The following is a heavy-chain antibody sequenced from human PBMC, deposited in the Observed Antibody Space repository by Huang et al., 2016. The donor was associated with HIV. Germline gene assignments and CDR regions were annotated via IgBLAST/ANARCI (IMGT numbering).Heavy chain of an antibody. CDR2: VYQSGST. Sequence: QLQLQESGPGQVKPSETLSLTCTVSGDFISSTNYYWGWIRQSPGKGLEWVGSVYQSGSTNDNPSLKGRVTLSGDTSRNQFSLRLNSVTAADTAVYYCASQHIGAAATWFWGRGTQVAVSS. CDR1: GDFISSTNYY. CDR3: ASQHIGAAATWF. D-gene: IGHD6-13*01. J-gene: IGHJ4*02. V-gene: IGHV4-39*01.